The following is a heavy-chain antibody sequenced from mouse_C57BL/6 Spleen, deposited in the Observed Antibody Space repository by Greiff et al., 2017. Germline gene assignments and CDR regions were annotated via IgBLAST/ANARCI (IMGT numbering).Heavy chain of an antibody. CDR2: IHPNSGST. CDR1: GYTFTSYW. V-gene: IGHV1-64*01. D-gene: IGHD2-3*01. J-gene: IGHJ1*03. Sequence: VQLQQPGAELVKPGASVKLSCKASGYTFTSYWMHWVKQRPGQGLEWIGMIHPNSGSTNYNEKFKSKATLTVDKSSSTAYMQLSSLTSEDSAVYYCARPPIYEGYYAYFDVWGTGTTVTVSS. CDR3: ARPPIYEGYYAYFDV.